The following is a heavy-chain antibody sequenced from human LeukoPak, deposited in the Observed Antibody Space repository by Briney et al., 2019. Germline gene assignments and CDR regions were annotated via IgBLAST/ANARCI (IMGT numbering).Heavy chain of an antibody. CDR1: GGTFSSYA. J-gene: IGHJ3*02. Sequence: SVKVSCKASGGTFSSYAISWVRQAPGQGLEWMGGIIPIFGTANYAQKFQGRVTITADESTSTAYMELSSLRSEDTAVYYCAREKVWDIVVVPAAIPAFDIRGQGTMVTVSS. V-gene: IGHV1-69*13. D-gene: IGHD2-2*02. CDR2: IIPIFGTA. CDR3: AREKVWDIVVVPAAIPAFDI.